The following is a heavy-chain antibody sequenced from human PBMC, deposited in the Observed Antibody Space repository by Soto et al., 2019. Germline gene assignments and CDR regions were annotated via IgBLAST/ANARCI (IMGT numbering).Heavy chain of an antibody. CDR3: TRGPPGVQWLDP. D-gene: IGHD3-3*01. CDR1: GGAVSSGTYY. CDR2: IYFTGST. Sequence: SETLSLTCTVSGGAVSSGTYYWSWIRQPPGKGLEWIGHIYFTGSTNYNPSLKSRVTMSLDTSRNQFSLKLSSVTAAEPAVYYCTRGPPGVQWLDPWGLGTLVTVSS. J-gene: IGHJ5*02. V-gene: IGHV4-61*01.